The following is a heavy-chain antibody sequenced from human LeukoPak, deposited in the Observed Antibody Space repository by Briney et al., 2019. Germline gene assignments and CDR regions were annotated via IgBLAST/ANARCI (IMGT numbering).Heavy chain of an antibody. V-gene: IGHV4-31*03. CDR1: GGSINSGGHY. CDR2: IHYSGST. CDR3: ARVRTNTNWYFDL. D-gene: IGHD1/OR15-1a*01. Sequence: SETLSLTCTVSGGSINSGGHYWSWLRQHPGKGLEWIGYIHYSGSTYYNPSLKSRIIISVDTSKNQFSLRLSSVTAADTAVYYCARVRTNTNWYFDLWGRGTLVTVSS. J-gene: IGHJ2*01.